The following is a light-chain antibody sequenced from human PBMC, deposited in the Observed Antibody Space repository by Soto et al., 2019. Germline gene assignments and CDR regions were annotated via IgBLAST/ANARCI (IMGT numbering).Light chain of an antibody. CDR2: EAS. J-gene: IGKJ5*01. Sequence: IVFTQSACTLSLSPGERATLSCRASQSVSNNYLAWYQQKPGQAPRLLIYEASSRATGIPARFSGGGSGTDFTLAISRLEPEDFAVYYCQQYGSSPVTFGQGTRLEIK. CDR3: QQYGSSPVT. V-gene: IGKV3-20*01. CDR1: QSVSNNY.